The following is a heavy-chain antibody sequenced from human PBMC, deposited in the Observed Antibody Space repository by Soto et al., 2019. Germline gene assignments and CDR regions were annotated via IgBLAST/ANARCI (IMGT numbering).Heavy chain of an antibody. J-gene: IGHJ4*02. V-gene: IGHV4-59*01. CDR2: IYYTGGT. Sequence: QVQLQESGPGLVKPSETLSLTCTVSGGSLNNYYWKWIRQPPGKGLEYIGYIYYTGGTYYNPSLRSRVTMSLHTSKNLFSLKLTSVTAADTAMYYCARESPAAGYLDSWGQGTRVTVSS. D-gene: IGHD6-13*01. CDR3: ARESPAAGYLDS. CDR1: GGSLNNYY.